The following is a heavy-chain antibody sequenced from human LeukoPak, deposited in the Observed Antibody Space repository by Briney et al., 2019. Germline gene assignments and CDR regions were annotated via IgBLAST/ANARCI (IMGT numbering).Heavy chain of an antibody. D-gene: IGHD6-25*01. CDR2: IYPSDSDT. CDR1: GYRFTGYW. J-gene: IGHJ4*02. Sequence: GESLKISCKGSGYRFTGYWIAWVRQMPGKGLEWMGIIYPSDSDTTYSPTFQGQVTISVDKSISTAYLQWSNVKASDTAMYYCARAQLGPGAAAHYFDYWGQGTLVTVSS. V-gene: IGHV5-51*01. CDR3: ARAQLGPGAAAHYFDY.